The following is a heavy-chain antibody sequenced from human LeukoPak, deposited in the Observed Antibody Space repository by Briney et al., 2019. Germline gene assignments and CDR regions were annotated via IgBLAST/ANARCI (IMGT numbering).Heavy chain of an antibody. CDR1: GFTFDSHA. Sequence: PGRSLRLSYAASGFTFDSHAMHWVRQAPGRGLEWVTLISYDGSNKYYVDSVKGRFTVSRDNSKNTLFLQMNSLRAEDTAAYYCVRDLVHSGSSPYYFDYWGQGILVTVSS. CDR2: ISYDGSNK. V-gene: IGHV3-30-3*01. CDR3: VRDLVHSGSSPYYFDY. D-gene: IGHD1-26*01. J-gene: IGHJ4*02.